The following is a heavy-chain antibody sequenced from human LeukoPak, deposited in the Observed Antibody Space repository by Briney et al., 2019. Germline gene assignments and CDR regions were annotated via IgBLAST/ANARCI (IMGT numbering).Heavy chain of an antibody. CDR3: AKARLPYNWNYDNWFDP. CDR2: ISGSGGST. D-gene: IGHD1-7*01. V-gene: IGHV3-23*01. Sequence: GGSLRLSCAASGFTFSSYAMSWVRQAPGKGLEWVSAISGSGGSTYYADSVKGRFTISRDNSKNTLYLQMNSLRAEDTAVYYCAKARLPYNWNYDNWFDPCGQGTLVTVSS. J-gene: IGHJ5*02. CDR1: GFTFSSYA.